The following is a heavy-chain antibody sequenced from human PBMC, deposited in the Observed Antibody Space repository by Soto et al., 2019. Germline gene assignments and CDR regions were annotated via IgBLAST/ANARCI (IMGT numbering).Heavy chain of an antibody. Sequence: QVQLQQWGAGLLKPSETLSLTCAVYGGSFSGYYWSWIRQPPGKGLEWIGEINHSGSTNYTPSLKSRVTISVDTSKHQFSLKLSSVTAADTAVYYCASLGYSGYDGLDYWGQGTLVTVSS. CDR2: INHSGST. CDR3: ASLGYSGYDGLDY. D-gene: IGHD5-12*01. CDR1: GGSFSGYY. J-gene: IGHJ4*02. V-gene: IGHV4-34*01.